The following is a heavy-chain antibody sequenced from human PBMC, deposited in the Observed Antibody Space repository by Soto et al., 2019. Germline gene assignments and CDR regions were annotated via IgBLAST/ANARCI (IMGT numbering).Heavy chain of an antibody. J-gene: IGHJ6*02. CDR1: GYTFTSYD. D-gene: IGHD3-3*01. CDR2: VNPNSGNT. CDR3: ARERGRLLGQHLNYYYYYGMDV. V-gene: IGHV1-8*01. Sequence: EASVKVSCKASGYTFTSYDINWVRQATGQGLEWMGWVNPNSGNTGYAQKFQGRVTMTRNTSISTAYMELSSLRSEDTAVYYCARERGRLLGQHLNYYYYYGMDVWGQGTTVTVSS.